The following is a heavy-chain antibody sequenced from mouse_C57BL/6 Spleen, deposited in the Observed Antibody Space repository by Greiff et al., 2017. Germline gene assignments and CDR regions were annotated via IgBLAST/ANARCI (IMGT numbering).Heavy chain of an antibody. CDR3: TPTTVVATPFDFGF. D-gene: IGHD1-1*01. J-gene: IGHJ2*01. CDR2: IDPEDGDT. CDR1: GFNIKVYY. Sequence: EVQLQQSGAELVRPGASVKLSCTASGFNIKVYYMHWVKQGPEQGLEWIGRIDPEDGDTGYAPKFQGKATMTADTSFNTAYLQLSSLTSEDTAVYYCTPTTVVATPFDFGFWGQGTTLAASS. V-gene: IGHV14-1*01.